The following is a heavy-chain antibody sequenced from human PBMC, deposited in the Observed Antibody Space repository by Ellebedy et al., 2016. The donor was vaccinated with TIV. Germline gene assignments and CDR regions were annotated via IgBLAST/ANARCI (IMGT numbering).Heavy chain of an antibody. CDR1: EFTFSSYT. CDR3: AREDYGDAGEAFDI. V-gene: IGHV3-21*01. J-gene: IGHJ3*02. Sequence: PGGSLRLSCVASEFTFSSYTMNWVRQAPGKGLEWVSCISGRNSHIYYADSVKGRFTISRDNAKNSLYLQMNSLRAEDTGLYYCAREDYGDAGEAFDIWGQGTMVTVSS. D-gene: IGHD4-17*01. CDR2: ISGRNSHI.